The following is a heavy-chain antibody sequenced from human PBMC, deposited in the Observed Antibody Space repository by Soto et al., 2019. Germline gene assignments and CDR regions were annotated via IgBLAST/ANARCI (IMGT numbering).Heavy chain of an antibody. CDR2: ISSSSSYI. CDR3: ARPYSSSWYGPDY. J-gene: IGHJ4*02. V-gene: IGHV3-21*01. Sequence: EVQLVESGGGLVKPGGSLRLSCAASGFTFSSYSMNWVRQAPGKGLEWVSSISSSSSYIYYADSVKGRFTISRDNAKNSLYLQMNSLRAEDTAVYYCARPYSSSWYGPDYWGQGTLVTVSS. D-gene: IGHD6-13*01. CDR1: GFTFSSYS.